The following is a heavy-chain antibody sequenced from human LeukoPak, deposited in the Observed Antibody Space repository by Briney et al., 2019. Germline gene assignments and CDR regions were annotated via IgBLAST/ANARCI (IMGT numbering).Heavy chain of an antibody. CDR3: ASVCSSTSCPLDAFDI. CDR1: GGSISRSGFY. CDR2: IYYSGST. Sequence: PSETLSLTCTVSGGSISRSGFYWDWIRQPPGKGLEWIGNIYYSGSTHYNPSLKSRVTISVDTSKNQFSLKLSSVTAADTAVYYCASVCSSTSCPLDAFDIWGQGTMVTVSS. D-gene: IGHD2-2*01. V-gene: IGHV4-39*07. J-gene: IGHJ3*02.